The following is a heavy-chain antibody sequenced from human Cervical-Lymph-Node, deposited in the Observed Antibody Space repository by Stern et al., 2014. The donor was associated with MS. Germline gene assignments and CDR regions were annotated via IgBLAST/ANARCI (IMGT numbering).Heavy chain of an antibody. CDR1: RFTFSAYS. CDR2: ISYDGSLK. CDR3: ARDKEWLAEPAYYFDY. J-gene: IGHJ4*02. D-gene: IGHD6-19*01. V-gene: IGHV3-30*01. Sequence: QVQLVESGGDVVQPGRSLRLSCAASRFTFSAYSMHWVRQAPGKGLEWVAIISYDGSLKYYADSVRGRFTISRDNSKNTLFLQMDRLRVEDTAVYFCARDKEWLAEPAYYFDYWGQGTLVTVSS.